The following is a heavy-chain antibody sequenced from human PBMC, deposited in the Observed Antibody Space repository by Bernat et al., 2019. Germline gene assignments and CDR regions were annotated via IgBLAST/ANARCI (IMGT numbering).Heavy chain of an antibody. D-gene: IGHD3-22*01. Sequence: EVQLLESGGGLVQPGGSLRLSCAASGFTFASYAMGWVRQAPGKGLDWVSALSGSGGATYYADSVKGQFTISRDNSMNTLYLQMNNLGAEDTALYYCAGQSPVYDSSGWPWYFQDWGQGTLVTVSS. J-gene: IGHJ1*01. V-gene: IGHV3-23*01. CDR3: AGQSPVYDSSGWPWYFQD. CDR2: LSGSGGAT. CDR1: GFTFASYA.